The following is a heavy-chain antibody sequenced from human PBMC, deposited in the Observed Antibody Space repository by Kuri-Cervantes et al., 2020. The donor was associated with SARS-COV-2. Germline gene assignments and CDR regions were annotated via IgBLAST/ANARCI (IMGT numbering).Heavy chain of an antibody. Sequence: SVKVSCKASGGSFSSYPINWVRQAPKQGLQWMGRTIPILDIANYAQNFQDRITITADKSTSTAYMELSSLRSDDTAIYYCARDFVAGSPSYWGQGTLVTVSS. CDR3: ARDFVAGSPSY. CDR1: GGSFSSYP. J-gene: IGHJ4*02. CDR2: TIPILDIA. D-gene: IGHD6-6*01. V-gene: IGHV1-69*04.